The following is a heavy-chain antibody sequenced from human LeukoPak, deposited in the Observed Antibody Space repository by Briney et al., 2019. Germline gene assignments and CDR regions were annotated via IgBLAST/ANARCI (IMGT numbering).Heavy chain of an antibody. V-gene: IGHV1-2*02. CDR3: VRGGLRVMVYRLYYMDV. D-gene: IGHD2-8*01. CDR2: INPNSGDT. J-gene: IGHJ6*03. CDR1: GYTFTGYY. Sequence: ASVRVSCKASGYTFTGYYMHWVRQAPGQGLEWMGWINPNSGDTKYAQKFQGGVTMTRDTSISTAYMELTRLRSDDTAVYYCVRGGLRVMVYRLYYMDVWGKGTTVTVSS.